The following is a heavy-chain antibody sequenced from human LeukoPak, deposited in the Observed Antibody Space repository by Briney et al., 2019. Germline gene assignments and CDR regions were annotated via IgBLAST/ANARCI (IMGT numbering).Heavy chain of an antibody. CDR2: IYIGGTT. Sequence: GGSLRLSCVDSAFNFSGNYMTWVRQAPGKGLEWVSAIYIGGTTYYADSVKGRFTISRDNPKSTLYLQMHSLRAEDTAVYYCAREISRFGIWGQGTLVTVSS. V-gene: IGHV3-66*01. D-gene: IGHD3-16*01. CDR1: AFNFSGNY. J-gene: IGHJ4*02. CDR3: AREISRFGI.